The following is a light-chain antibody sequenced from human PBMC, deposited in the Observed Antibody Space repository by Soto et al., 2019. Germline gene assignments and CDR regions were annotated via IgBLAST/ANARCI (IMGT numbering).Light chain of an antibody. V-gene: IGLV2-14*01. CDR3: SSYTTRSTLV. CDR2: YAT. J-gene: IGLJ1*01. Sequence: QSVLTQPASVSGSPGQSITISCTGTSSDVGAYDFVSWYQHYPVKAPKLVTFYATHRPPGISDRFSGSKSANTASLTISRLQAEDEAFYYCSSYTTRSTLVFGGGTKVTVL. CDR1: SSDVGAYDF.